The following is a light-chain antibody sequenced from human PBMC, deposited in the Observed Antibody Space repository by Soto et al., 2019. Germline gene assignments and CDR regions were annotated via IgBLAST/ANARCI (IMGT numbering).Light chain of an antibody. CDR3: QQYGSSPL. CDR1: QSVTRY. J-gene: IGKJ4*01. V-gene: IGKV3-20*01. CDR2: DAS. Sequence: EIVLTQSPATLSLSPGERATLSCRASQSVTRYLAWYQQKPGQAPRFLIFDASNRATGVPARFSGSGSGTEFTLTISRLEPEDFAVYYCQQYGSSPLFGGGTKVDIK.